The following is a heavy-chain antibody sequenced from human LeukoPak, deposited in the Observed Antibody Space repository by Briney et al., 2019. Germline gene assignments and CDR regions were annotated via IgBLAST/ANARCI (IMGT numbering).Heavy chain of an antibody. J-gene: IGHJ6*03. Sequence: GTLGRAPVRASGYTFTGYYMHWVRQAPGQGLEWMGWINPNSGGTNYAQKFQGRVTMTRDTSISTAYMELSRLRSDDTAVYYCARDGLASTAAIYYYNYMDVWGKGTKVSVSS. CDR1: GYTFTGYY. CDR2: INPNSGGT. D-gene: IGHD6-25*01. V-gene: IGHV1-2*02. CDR3: ARDGLASTAAIYYYNYMDV.